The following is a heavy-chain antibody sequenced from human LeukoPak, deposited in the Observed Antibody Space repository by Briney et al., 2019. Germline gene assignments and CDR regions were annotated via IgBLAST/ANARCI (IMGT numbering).Heavy chain of an antibody. J-gene: IGHJ3*02. CDR1: GFTFSSYD. CDR2: IGTAGGT. D-gene: IGHD1-26*01. CDR3: ATGKLGDNDAFDI. V-gene: IGHV3-13*01. Sequence: GGSLRLSCAASGFTFSSYDMHWVRQATGKGLEWVSAIGTAGGTYYPGSVKGRFTISRENAKNSLYLQMNSLRAGDTAVYYCATGKLGDNDAFDIWGQGTMVTVSS.